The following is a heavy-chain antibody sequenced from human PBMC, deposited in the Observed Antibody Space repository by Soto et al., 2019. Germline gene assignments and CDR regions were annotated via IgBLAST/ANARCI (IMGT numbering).Heavy chain of an antibody. V-gene: IGHV1-2*02. D-gene: IGHD3-3*01. Sequence: QLHLVQSGAVVKKPGASVTVSCSASGYPVTAYYMHWVRQAPGRGLEWMGGINPATGAAKYTQTCRGRVTMARDTATSTVLMELRGLTSEDPAVFYWARGGGVGVAGSAAFDMWGQGTLVTVSS. CDR3: ARGGGVGVAGSAAFDM. CDR2: INPATGAA. CDR1: GYPVTAYY. J-gene: IGHJ3*02.